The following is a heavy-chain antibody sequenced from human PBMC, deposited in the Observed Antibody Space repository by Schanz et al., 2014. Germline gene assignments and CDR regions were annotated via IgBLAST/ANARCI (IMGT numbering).Heavy chain of an antibody. J-gene: IGHJ6*02. CDR1: GFTFSSYG. D-gene: IGHD3-16*01. CDR2: ISSSSSYI. V-gene: IGHV3-21*04. Sequence: EVQLVESGGGLVKPGGSLRLSCAASGFTFSSYGMNWVRQAPGKGLEWVSYISSSSSYIYYADSMKGRFTISRDNAKNSLYLQMNSLRAEDTALYYCAKDRQNRVNRVGYYYGMDVWGQGTTVTVSS. CDR3: AKDRQNRVNRVGYYYGMDV.